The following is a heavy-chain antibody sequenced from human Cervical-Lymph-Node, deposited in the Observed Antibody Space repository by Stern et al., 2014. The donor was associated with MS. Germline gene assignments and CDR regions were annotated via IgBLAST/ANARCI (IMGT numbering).Heavy chain of an antibody. CDR2: IYPYDSDA. V-gene: IGHV5-51*01. CDR1: GYSFTTYW. J-gene: IGHJ4*03. CDR3: ARLYSSTWYGDY. Sequence: EVQLVQSGAVMKAPRASLKISCKTSGYSFTTYWIGWVRQPPGKGLEWMGMIYPYDSDANYRPSLQGQVTISVDKSISTAFLHWSSLKASDAAMYYCARLYSSTWYGDYWGRGTLVTVSS. D-gene: IGHD6-13*01.